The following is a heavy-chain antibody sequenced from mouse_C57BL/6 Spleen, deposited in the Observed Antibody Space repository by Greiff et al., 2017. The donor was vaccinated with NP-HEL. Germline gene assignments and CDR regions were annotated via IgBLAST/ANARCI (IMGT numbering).Heavy chain of an antibody. J-gene: IGHJ3*01. Sequence: QVQLQQPGAELVMPGASVKLSCKASGYTFTSYWMHWVKQRPGQGLEWIGEIDPSDSYTNYNQKFKGKSTLTVDKSSSTAYMQLSSLTSEDSAVYYCARRGVYDGYLSFAYWGQGTLVTVSA. CDR2: IDPSDSYT. V-gene: IGHV1-69*01. CDR1: GYTFTSYW. CDR3: ARRGVYDGYLSFAY. D-gene: IGHD2-3*01.